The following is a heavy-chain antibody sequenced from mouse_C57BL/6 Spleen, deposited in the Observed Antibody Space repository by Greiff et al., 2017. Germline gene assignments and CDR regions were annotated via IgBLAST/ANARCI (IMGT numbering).Heavy chain of an antibody. V-gene: IGHV1-54*01. CDR1: GYAFTNYL. J-gene: IGHJ4*01. D-gene: IGHD1-1*01. CDR2: INPGSGGT. CDR3: ARSLIAALVAGDAMGC. Sequence: HVQLQQSGAELVRPGTSVKVSCKASGYAFTNYLMEWVKQRPGQGLEWIGDINPGSGGTNYNEKFKGKATLTADKSASTAYMQLSSLTSEDSAVYFCARSLIAALVAGDAMGCRGQGTSVTVSS.